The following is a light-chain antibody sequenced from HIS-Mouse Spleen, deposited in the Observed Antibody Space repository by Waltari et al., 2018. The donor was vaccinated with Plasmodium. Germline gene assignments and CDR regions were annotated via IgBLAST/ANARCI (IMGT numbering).Light chain of an antibody. V-gene: IGLV2-14*03. CDR3: SSYTSSSTLV. CDR2: DVS. J-gene: IGLJ2*01. CDR1: SSYGGWFNY. Sequence: QSALTPPASVSGSPGQSITLSCTGTSSYGGWFNYVSWYQQHPGKAPKLMIYDVSNRPSGVSNRFSGSKSGNTASLTISGLQAEDEADYYCSSYTSSSTLVFGGGTKLTVL.